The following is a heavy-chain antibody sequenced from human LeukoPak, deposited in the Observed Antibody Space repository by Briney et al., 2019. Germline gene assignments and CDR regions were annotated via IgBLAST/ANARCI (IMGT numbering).Heavy chain of an antibody. CDR1: GFTFSSYG. CDR2: ISYDGSNK. V-gene: IGHV3-30*03. Sequence: PGRSLRLSCAASGFTFSSYGMHWVRQAPGKGLEWVAVISYDGSNKYYADSVKGRFTISRDNSKNTLYLQMNSLRAEDTAVYYCARLNYSNLDYWGQGTLVTVSS. D-gene: IGHD4-11*01. CDR3: ARLNYSNLDY. J-gene: IGHJ4*02.